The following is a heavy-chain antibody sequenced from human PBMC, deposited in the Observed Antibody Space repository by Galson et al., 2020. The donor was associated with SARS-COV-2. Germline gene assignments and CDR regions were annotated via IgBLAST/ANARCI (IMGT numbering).Heavy chain of an antibody. Sequence: ASVKVSCKASGYTFTGYYMHWVRQAPGQGLAWMGWINPNSGGTNYAQKFQGRVTMTRDTSISTAYMELSRLRSDDTAVYYCARGDWFGELSDYWGQGTLVTVSS. CDR3: ARGDWFGELSDY. CDR2: INPNSGGT. V-gene: IGHV1-2*02. D-gene: IGHD3-10*01. J-gene: IGHJ4*02. CDR1: GYTFTGYY.